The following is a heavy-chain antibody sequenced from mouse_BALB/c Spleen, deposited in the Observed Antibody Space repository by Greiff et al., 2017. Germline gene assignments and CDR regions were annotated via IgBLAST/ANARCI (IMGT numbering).Heavy chain of an antibody. V-gene: IGHV5-17*02. CDR1: GFTFSSFG. D-gene: IGHD2-14*01. CDR3: ARGYGDY. CDR2: ISSGSSTI. J-gene: IGHJ2*01. Sequence: EVQLQESGGGLVQPGGSRKLSCAASGFTFSSFGMHWVRQAPEKGLEWVAYISSGSSTIYYADTVKGRFTISRDNPKNTLFLQMTSLRSEDTAMYYCARGYGDYWGQGTTLTVSS.